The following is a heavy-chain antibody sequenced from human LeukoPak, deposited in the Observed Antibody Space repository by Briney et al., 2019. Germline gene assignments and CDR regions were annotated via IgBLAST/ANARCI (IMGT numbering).Heavy chain of an antibody. D-gene: IGHD2-15*01. CDR3: ARDPGSIAPYYFDY. CDR1: GYTFTSYG. CDR2: ISAYNGNT. J-gene: IGHJ4*02. V-gene: IGHV1-18*01. Sequence: ASVKVSCKASGYTFTSYGISRVRQAPGQGLEWMGWISAYNGNTNYAQKLQGRVTMTTDTSTSTAYMELRSLRSDDTAVYYCARDPGSIAPYYFDYWGQGTLVTVSS.